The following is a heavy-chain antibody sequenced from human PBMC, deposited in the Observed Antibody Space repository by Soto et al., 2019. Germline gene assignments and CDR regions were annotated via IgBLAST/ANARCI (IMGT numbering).Heavy chain of an antibody. CDR1: GGTFSSYA. CDR2: IIPIFGTA. V-gene: IGHV1-69*06. D-gene: IGHD2-2*02. J-gene: IGHJ6*02. Sequence: SVKVSCKASGGTFSSYAISWVRQAPGQGLEWMGGIIPIFGTANYAQKFQGRVTITADKSTSTAYMELSSLRSEDTAVYYCASPRVRIVVVPDAIRGGSGMDVWGQGTTVTVSS. CDR3: ASPRVRIVVVPDAIRGGSGMDV.